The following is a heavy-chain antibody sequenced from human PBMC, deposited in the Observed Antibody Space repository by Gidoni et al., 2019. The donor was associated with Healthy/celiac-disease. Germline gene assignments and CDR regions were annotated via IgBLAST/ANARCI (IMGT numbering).Heavy chain of an antibody. CDR1: GFTFSSYA. CDR2: ISYDGSNK. D-gene: IGHD3-22*01. Sequence: QVQLVESGGGVVQPGRSLRLSCSAAGFTFSSYAMHWVNQAPCKWLEWVAFISYDGSNKYYADSVKVRFTISRDNSKNTLYLQMNSLRAEDTAVYYCASEYYYDSSGPRCDPWGQGTLVTVSS. V-gene: IGHV3-30-3*01. J-gene: IGHJ5*02. CDR3: ASEYYYDSSGPRCDP.